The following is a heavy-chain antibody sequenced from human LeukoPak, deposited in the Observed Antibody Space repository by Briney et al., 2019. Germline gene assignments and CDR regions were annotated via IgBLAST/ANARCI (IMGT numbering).Heavy chain of an antibody. D-gene: IGHD3-22*01. CDR2: FDPEDGET. Sequence: ASVKVSCKVSGYTLTELSMHWVRQAPGKGLEWMGGFDPEDGETIYAQKFQGRVTMTEDTSTDTAYMELSSLRSEDTAVYYCATAHYYDSSGYYFPRWDYWGQGTLVTVSS. V-gene: IGHV1-24*01. CDR1: GYTLTELS. J-gene: IGHJ4*02. CDR3: ATAHYYDSSGYYFPRWDY.